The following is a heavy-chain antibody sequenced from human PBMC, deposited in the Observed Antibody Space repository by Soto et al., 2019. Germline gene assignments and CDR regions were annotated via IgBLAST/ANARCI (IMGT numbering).Heavy chain of an antibody. J-gene: IGHJ4*02. CDR1: GFTFSSYG. CDR3: AVWDDWYSRSRDH. D-gene: IGHD6-13*01. CDR2: ISYDGSNK. V-gene: IGHV3-30*03. Sequence: QVQLVESGGGVVQPGRSLRLSCAASGFTFSSYGMHWVRQAPGKGLEWVAVISYDGSNKYYADSVKGRFTISRDNSKKPLYLQMNSLRAEDKGGDYCAVWDDWYSRSRDHGGQGTLVT.